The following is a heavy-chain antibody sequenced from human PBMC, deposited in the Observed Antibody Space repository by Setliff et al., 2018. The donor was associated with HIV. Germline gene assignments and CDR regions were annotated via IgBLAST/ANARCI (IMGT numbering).Heavy chain of an antibody. CDR1: GFTFSNYG. V-gene: IGHV3-30*02. Sequence: GGSLRLSCAASGFTFSNYGMYWVRQAPGKGLKWVAFIRLDGSDKFYADSVKGRFTISRDNSKNTLFLQMNSLRSEDTAVYYCAKEDQRVTSVDYWGQGTPVTVSS. D-gene: IGHD2-2*01. J-gene: IGHJ4*02. CDR2: IRLDGSDK. CDR3: AKEDQRVTSVDY.